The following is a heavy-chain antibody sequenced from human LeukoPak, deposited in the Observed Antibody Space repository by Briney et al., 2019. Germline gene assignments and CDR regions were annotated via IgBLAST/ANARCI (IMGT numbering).Heavy chain of an antibody. CDR1: GGSISSYY. CDR3: ARTGYCSSASCYTASRPYYYYYMDV. D-gene: IGHD2-2*02. V-gene: IGHV4-59*01. CDR2: IYYSGST. J-gene: IGHJ6*03. Sequence: SETLSLTCTVSGGSISSYYWSWIRQPPGKGLEWIGYIYYSGSTNYNPSLKSRVTISVDTSKNQFSLKLSSVTAADTAVYYCARTGYCSSASCYTASRPYYYYYMDVWGKGTTVTVSS.